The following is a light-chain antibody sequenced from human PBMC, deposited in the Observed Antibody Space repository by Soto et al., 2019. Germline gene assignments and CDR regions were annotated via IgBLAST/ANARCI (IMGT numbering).Light chain of an antibody. V-gene: IGKV1-5*03. CDR2: KAS. J-gene: IGKJ4*01. CDR3: QQYNSYLLT. Sequence: DIQMTQSPSTLSASVGDRVIITCRASQSISSWLAWYQQKPGKAPKLLIYKASSLESGVTSRFSGRGSGTEYALTISSLQPDDFATYYCQQYNSYLLTFGGGTQVEIK. CDR1: QSISSW.